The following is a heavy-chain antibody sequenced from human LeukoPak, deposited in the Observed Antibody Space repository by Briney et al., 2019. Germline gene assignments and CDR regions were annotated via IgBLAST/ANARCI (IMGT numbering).Heavy chain of an antibody. V-gene: IGHV4-59*01. CDR2: IYYSGST. Sequence: SETLSLTCTVSGGSISSYYWSWIRQPPGKGLEWIGYIYYSGSTNYNPSLKSRVTISVDTSKNQFSLKLSSVTAADTAVYYCARVQRVDKSYFDYWGQGTLVTVSS. CDR1: GGSISSYY. D-gene: IGHD1-1*01. J-gene: IGHJ4*02. CDR3: ARVQRVDKSYFDY.